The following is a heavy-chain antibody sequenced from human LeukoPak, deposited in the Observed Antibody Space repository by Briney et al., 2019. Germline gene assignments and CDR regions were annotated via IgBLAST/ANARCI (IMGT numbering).Heavy chain of an antibody. Sequence: GGSLRLSCEASGFTFGSHAMYWVRQAPGKGLEWVAGIFGSGGSPHYADSVKGRFTISRDNSQNTVYLQINSLRAEDTAVHYCGKTTVGYSSGQKPAWPVDYWGQGTLVTVSS. D-gene: IGHD5-18*01. J-gene: IGHJ4*02. CDR3: GKTTVGYSSGQKPAWPVDY. CDR1: GFTFGSHA. CDR2: IFGSGGSP. V-gene: IGHV3-23*01.